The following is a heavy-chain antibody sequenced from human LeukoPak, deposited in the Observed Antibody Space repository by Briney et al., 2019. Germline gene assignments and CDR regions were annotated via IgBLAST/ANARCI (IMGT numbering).Heavy chain of an antibody. J-gene: IGHJ4*02. D-gene: IGHD2-8*01. CDR3: ARGGLILMVYRPFDY. Sequence: PSETLSLTCAVYGGSFSGYYWSWIRQPPGKGLEWIGEINHSGSTNYNPSLKSRVTISVDTSKNQFSLKLSSVTAADTAVYYCARGGLILMVYRPFDYWGQGTMVTVSS. V-gene: IGHV4-34*01. CDR1: GGSFSGYY. CDR2: INHSGST.